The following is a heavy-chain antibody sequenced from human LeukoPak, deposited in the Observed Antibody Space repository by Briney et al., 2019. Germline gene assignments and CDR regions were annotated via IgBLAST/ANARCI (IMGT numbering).Heavy chain of an antibody. CDR3: ARDMRFGESGVMYPEPFDY. V-gene: IGHV4-4*07. J-gene: IGHJ4*02. CDR1: GGSISSNY. Sequence: PSETLSLTCTVSGGSISSNYWSWIRQPAGKGLEWIGRIYTSGSTNYNPSLKSRVTMSVDTSKNQFSLKLSSVTAADTAVYYCARDMRFGESGVMYPEPFDYWGQGTLVTVSS. D-gene: IGHD3-10*01. CDR2: IYTSGST.